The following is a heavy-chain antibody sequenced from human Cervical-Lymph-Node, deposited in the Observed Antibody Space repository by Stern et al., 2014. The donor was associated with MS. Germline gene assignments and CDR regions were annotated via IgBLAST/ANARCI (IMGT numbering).Heavy chain of an antibody. CDR2: INPKSGVT. Sequence: QLVQSGADVKKPGASVKVSCKASGYTFTAYNMHWLRQAPGQTLELMGRINPKSGVTNYAQKFQDRVTMTRDTSISTVYMELSRLRSNDTAMYYCATRRGCSGGSCSSRSLDYWGQGTLVTVSS. CDR3: ATRRGCSGGSCSSRSLDY. D-gene: IGHD2-15*01. V-gene: IGHV1-2*06. CDR1: GYTFTAYN. J-gene: IGHJ4*02.